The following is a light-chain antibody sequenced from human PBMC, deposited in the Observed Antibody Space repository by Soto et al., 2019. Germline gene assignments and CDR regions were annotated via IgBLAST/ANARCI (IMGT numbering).Light chain of an antibody. CDR1: SSDVGFYNY. J-gene: IGLJ1*01. V-gene: IGLV2-14*01. Sequence: QSVLTQPASVSGSPGQSIAISCTGSSSDVGFYNYVSWYQQHPGEVPKLIIFEVSNRPSGVSNRFSGSKSGNTASLTISGLQAEDEAAYYCSSYTTRSTLVFGTGTKLTVL. CDR2: EVS. CDR3: SSYTTRSTLV.